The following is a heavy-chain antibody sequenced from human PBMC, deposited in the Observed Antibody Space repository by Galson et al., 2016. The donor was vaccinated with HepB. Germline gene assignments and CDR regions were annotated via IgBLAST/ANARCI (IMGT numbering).Heavy chain of an antibody. CDR3: ARDGSGWLFDS. Sequence: SLRLSCATSGFTYSTYWMHWVRQTPGKGLVWVSLINSDGSDTIYADSVKGRFTISRDNAKNTLYLQMNSLRAEDTAVYYCARDGSGWLFDSWGQGTLVTVSS. CDR2: INSDGSDT. D-gene: IGHD6-19*01. CDR1: GFTYSTYW. J-gene: IGHJ4*02. V-gene: IGHV3-74*01.